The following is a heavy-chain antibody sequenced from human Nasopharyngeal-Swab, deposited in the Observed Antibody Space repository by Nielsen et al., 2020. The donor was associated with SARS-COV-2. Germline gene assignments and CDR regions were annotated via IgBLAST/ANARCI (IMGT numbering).Heavy chain of an antibody. J-gene: IGHJ6*04. D-gene: IGHD6-13*01. CDR1: GFTFSSYW. V-gene: IGHV3-74*01. Sequence: GGSLRLSCAASGFTFSSYWMHCVRHAPGKGLVWVSRINSDGSSTSYADSVKGRFTISRDNAKNTLYLQMNSLIAEDTAVYYCARAWQQLADVWGKGTTVTVSS. CDR2: INSDGSST. CDR3: ARAWQQLADV.